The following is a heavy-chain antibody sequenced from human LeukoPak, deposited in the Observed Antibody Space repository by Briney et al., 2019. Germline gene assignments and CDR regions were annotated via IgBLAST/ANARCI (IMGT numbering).Heavy chain of an antibody. J-gene: IGHJ5*02. CDR1: GGTFSSYA. CDR3: ARSPGYSGYDHNWFDP. D-gene: IGHD5-12*01. Sequence: ASVKVSCKASGGTFSSYAISWVRQAPGQGLEWMGGIIPIFGTANYAQKFQGRVTITADISTSTAYMELSSLRSEDTAVYYCARSPGYSGYDHNWFDPWGQGTLVTVSS. CDR2: IIPIFGTA. V-gene: IGHV1-69*06.